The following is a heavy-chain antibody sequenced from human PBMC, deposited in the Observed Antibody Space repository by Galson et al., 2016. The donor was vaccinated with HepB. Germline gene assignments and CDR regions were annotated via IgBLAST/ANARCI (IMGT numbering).Heavy chain of an antibody. Sequence: SVKVSCKASGYTFSRYYMHWVRQVPGQGLEWMGTINPSGGGTSYAQKFQGRVTMTRDTSTSTFYMELSSLTSEDTAVYYCARGWSWNDDWFDPWGQGTLVTVSS. J-gene: IGHJ5*02. CDR3: ARGWSWNDDWFDP. CDR1: GYTFSRYY. V-gene: IGHV1-46*01. D-gene: IGHD1-1*01. CDR2: INPSGGGT.